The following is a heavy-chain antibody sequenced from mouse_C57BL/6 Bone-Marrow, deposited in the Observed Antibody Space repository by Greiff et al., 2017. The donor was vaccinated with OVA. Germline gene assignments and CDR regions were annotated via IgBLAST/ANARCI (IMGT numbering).Heavy chain of an antibody. CDR3: ARGGGGSYAMDY. CDR2: ISYSGST. Sequence: DVQLQESGPGMVKPSQSLSLTCTVTGYSITSGYDWHWIRHFPGNKLEWMGYISYSGSTNYNPSLKSRISITHDTSKNHFFLKLNSVTTEDTATYYCARGGGGSYAMDYWGQGTSVTVSS. J-gene: IGHJ4*01. CDR1: GYSITSGYD. V-gene: IGHV3-1*01.